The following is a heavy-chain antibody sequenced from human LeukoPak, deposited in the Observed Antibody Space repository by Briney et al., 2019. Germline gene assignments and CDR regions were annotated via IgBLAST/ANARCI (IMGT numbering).Heavy chain of an antibody. J-gene: IGHJ4*02. CDR3: AKGPGYSSGWYLGY. CDR1: GFTFSSYG. CDR2: IRYDGSNK. Sequence: GGSLRLSCAASGFTFSSYGMHWVRQAPGKGLEWVAFIRYDGSNKYYADSVKGRFTISRDNSKNTLYLQMNSLRAEDTAVYYCAKGPGYSSGWYLGYWGQGTLVTVSS. D-gene: IGHD6-19*01. V-gene: IGHV3-30*02.